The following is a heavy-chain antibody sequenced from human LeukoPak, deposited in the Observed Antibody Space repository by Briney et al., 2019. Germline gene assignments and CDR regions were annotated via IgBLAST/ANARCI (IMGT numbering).Heavy chain of an antibody. V-gene: IGHV3-30*03. J-gene: IGHJ4*02. D-gene: IGHD1-26*01. CDR1: GFALSSNG. Sequence: TGGSLRLSCAASGFALSSNGVHWVRQAPGKGLEWVAIISYDGSNQDYADSVKGRFTISRDNSHNTVHLRMNSLRPEDTAVYYCATDAVGPTGYWGQGTLVAVSS. CDR3: ATDAVGPTGY. CDR2: ISYDGSNQ.